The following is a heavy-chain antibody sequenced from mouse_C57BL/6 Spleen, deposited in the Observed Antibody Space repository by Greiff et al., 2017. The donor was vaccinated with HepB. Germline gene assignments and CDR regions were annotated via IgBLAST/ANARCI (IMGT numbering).Heavy chain of an antibody. J-gene: IGHJ1*03. V-gene: IGHV14-2*01. CDR2: IDPEDGET. CDR3: SRDTTVVARYFVV. CDR1: GFNIKDYY. Sequence: EVKLMESGAELVKPGASVKLSCTASGFNIKDYYMHWVKQRTEQGLEWIGRIDPEDGETKYAPKFQGKATITADTSSNTAYLLLSSLTSDVTAVYYCSRDTTVVARYFVVWGTGTTVTVSS. D-gene: IGHD1-1*01.